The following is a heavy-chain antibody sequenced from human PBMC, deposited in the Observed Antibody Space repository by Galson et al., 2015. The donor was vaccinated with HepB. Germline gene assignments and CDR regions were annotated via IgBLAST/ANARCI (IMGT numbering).Heavy chain of an antibody. V-gene: IGHV3-23*01. CDR1: GSTFRPYA. CDR2: ISPIGGST. Sequence: SLRLSCAASGSTFRPYAMSGVRKAPGKGLKWVSVISPIGGSTYSADSVNGRFTISRNNSKSTRYLQMNSLRAEDTAVYYCAKDWGAVVGIAFDYWGPGALVTVSS. D-gene: IGHD6-19*01. J-gene: IGHJ4*02. CDR3: AKDWGAVVGIAFDY.